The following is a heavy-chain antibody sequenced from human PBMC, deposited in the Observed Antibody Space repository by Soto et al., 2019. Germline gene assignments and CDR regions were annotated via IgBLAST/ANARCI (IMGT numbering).Heavy chain of an antibody. D-gene: IGHD3-10*01. CDR2: INSDGGTT. CDR3: ARGQSGSYSFDF. V-gene: IGHV3-74*01. J-gene: IGHJ4*02. Sequence: EVQLVESGGGFVQPGGSLRLSCAASGFTFSSYWIHWVRQAPGKGLVWVSRINSDGGTTNYADSLKGRFTISRDNAKNTLFLQMNSLRAEDTAVCYCARGQSGSYSFDFWGQGTLVTVSS. CDR1: GFTFSSYW.